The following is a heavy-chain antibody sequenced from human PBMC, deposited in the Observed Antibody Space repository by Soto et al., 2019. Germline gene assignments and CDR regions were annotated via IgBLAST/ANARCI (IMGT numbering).Heavy chain of an antibody. CDR2: TNPKSGNT. CDR1: GYTFTSYD. V-gene: IGHV1-8*01. J-gene: IGHJ3*02. Sequence: GVSVEVSCKASGYTFTSYDINWVRQATGQGPEWMGWTNPKSGNTGYAQKFQGRVTMTRKTSISTAYMELSSLRSEDTAVYYCAGGAIGAVVIIKDYDAFDIWDKGTMGAVSS. D-gene: IGHD3-3*01. CDR3: AGGAIGAVVIIKDYDAFDI.